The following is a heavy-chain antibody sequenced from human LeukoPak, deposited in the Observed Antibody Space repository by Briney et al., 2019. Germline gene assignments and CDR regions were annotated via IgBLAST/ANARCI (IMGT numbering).Heavy chain of an antibody. CDR2: ISGSGGST. J-gene: IGHJ4*02. CDR3: AKAPRWFGELLVRDFDY. D-gene: IGHD3-10*01. CDR1: GFTFSSYA. V-gene: IGHV3-23*01. Sequence: GGSLRLSCAASGFTFSSYAMSWVRQAPGKGLEWVSAISGSGGSTYYADSVKGRFTISRDNSKNTLYLQMSSLRAEDTAVYYCAKAPRWFGELLVRDFDYWGQGTLVTVSS.